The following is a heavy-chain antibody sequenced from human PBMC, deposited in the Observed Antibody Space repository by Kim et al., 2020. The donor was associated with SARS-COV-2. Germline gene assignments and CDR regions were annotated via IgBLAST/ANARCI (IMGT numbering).Heavy chain of an antibody. V-gene: IGHV1-69*13. CDR2: IIPIFGTA. J-gene: IGHJ5*02. D-gene: IGHD1-26*01. Sequence: SVKVSCKASGGTFSSYAISWVRQAPGQGLEWMGGIIPIFGTANYAQKFQGRVTITADESTSTAYMELSSLRSEDTAVYYCARDRNPQSLILQWEGWFDPWGQGTLVTVSS. CDR1: GGTFSSYA. CDR3: ARDRNPQSLILQWEGWFDP.